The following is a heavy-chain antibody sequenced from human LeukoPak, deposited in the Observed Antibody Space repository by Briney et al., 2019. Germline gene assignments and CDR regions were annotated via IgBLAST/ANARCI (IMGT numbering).Heavy chain of an antibody. V-gene: IGHV3-23*01. CDR2: VSDSGSTT. J-gene: IGHJ4*02. CDR3: AASKTGYSSGWYTYYIDY. Sequence: GGSLRLSCAASGFAFSSYAMTWVRQAPGKGLEWISAVSDSGSTTYYVDSVKGRFTISRDNSKNTLYLQMNSLRAEDTAVYYCAASKTGYSSGWYTYYIDYWGQGTLVTVSS. D-gene: IGHD6-19*01. CDR1: GFAFSSYA.